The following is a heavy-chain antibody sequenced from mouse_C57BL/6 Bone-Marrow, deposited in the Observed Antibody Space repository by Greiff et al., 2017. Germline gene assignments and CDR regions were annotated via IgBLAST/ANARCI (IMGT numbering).Heavy chain of an antibody. V-gene: IGHV2-6*01. CDR2: IWGVGST. CDR3: ASVGGYDGFAY. CDR1: GFSLTSYG. D-gene: IGHD2-2*01. Sequence: VKLVESGPGLVAPSQSLSITCTVSGFSLTSYGVDWVRPSPGKGLEWLGVIWGVGSTNYNSALKSRLSISKDNSKSQVFLKMNSLQTDDTAMYYCASVGGYDGFAYWGQGTLVTVSA. J-gene: IGHJ3*01.